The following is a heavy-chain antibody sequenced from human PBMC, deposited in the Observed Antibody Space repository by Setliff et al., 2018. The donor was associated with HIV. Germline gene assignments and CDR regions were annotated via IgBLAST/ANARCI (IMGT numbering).Heavy chain of an antibody. CDR3: AKAYSGYEYSTDY. V-gene: IGHV3-23*01. D-gene: IGHD5-12*01. Sequence: GESLTISCAASGFTFSSYAMTWVRQAPGKGLEWVSAISGSGGATYYADSVKGRFTISRDNSKNTLYLQMNSLRAEDTAVYYCAKAYSGYEYSTDYWGQGTLVTVSS. CDR2: ISGSGGAT. J-gene: IGHJ4*02. CDR1: GFTFSSYA.